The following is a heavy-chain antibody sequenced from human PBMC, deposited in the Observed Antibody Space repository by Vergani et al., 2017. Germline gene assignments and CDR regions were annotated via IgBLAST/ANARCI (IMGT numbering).Heavy chain of an antibody. CDR2: IDPSDSYT. J-gene: IGHJ4*02. CDR3: ARLLYYDSSGPLVLDY. D-gene: IGHD3-22*01. CDR1: GYSFTSYW. Sequence: EVQLVQSGAEVKKPGESLSISCKGSGYSFTSYWISWVRQMPGKGLGWMGRIDPSDSYTNYSPSFQGHVTISADKSISTAYLQWSSLKASDTAMYYCARLLYYDSSGPLVLDYWGQGTLVTVSS. V-gene: IGHV5-10-1*01.